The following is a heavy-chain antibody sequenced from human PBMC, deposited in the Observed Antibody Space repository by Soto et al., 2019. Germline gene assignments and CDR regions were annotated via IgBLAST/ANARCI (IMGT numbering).Heavy chain of an antibody. CDR3: ARLVDTAMFS. Sequence: QLQLQESGPGLVKPSETLSLTCTVSGGSISSSSYYWGWIRQPPGKGLEWIGSIYYSGSTYYNPSLKSRVTISGDTSKNQLPLKRGSGTAADPAVYSCARLVDTAMFSWGPGTLVNVSS. CDR1: GGSISSSSYY. D-gene: IGHD5-18*01. V-gene: IGHV4-39*01. CDR2: IYYSGST. J-gene: IGHJ5*02.